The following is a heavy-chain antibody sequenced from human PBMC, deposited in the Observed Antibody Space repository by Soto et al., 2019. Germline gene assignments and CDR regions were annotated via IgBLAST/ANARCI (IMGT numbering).Heavy chain of an antibody. V-gene: IGHV3-43*02. CDR3: AKAKFYYDSSPYDS. CDR1: GFTFGDYA. J-gene: IGHJ4*02. D-gene: IGHD3-22*01. Sequence: VQMVESGGGEVHPGGSLRLSCAVSGFTFGDYAVHWVRQSAGKGLEWVSFINADGSEKYYADSVKGRFTISRDNTKDSLFLQMNRLRLEDTAMYYCAKAKFYYDSSPYDSWGQGTLVTVSS. CDR2: INADGSEK.